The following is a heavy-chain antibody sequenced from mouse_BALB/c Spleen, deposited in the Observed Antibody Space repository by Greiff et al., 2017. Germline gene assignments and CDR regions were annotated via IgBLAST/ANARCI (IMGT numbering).Heavy chain of an antibody. CDR2: ISSGSSTI. D-gene: IGHD2-4*01. J-gene: IGHJ4*01. V-gene: IGHV5-17*02. CDR3: ARSTMITTRGYYYAMDY. Sequence: EVQGVESGGGLVQPGGSRKLSCAASGFTFSSFGMHWVRQAPEKGLEWVAYISSGSSTIYYADTVKGRFTISRDNPKNTLFLQMTSLRSEDTAMYYCARSTMITTRGYYYAMDYWGQGTSVTVSS. CDR1: GFTFSSFG.